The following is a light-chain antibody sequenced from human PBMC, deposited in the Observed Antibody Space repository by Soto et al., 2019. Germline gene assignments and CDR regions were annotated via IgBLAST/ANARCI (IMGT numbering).Light chain of an antibody. Sequence: QSALAQPASVSGSLGQSITISCTGTSSDVGGYNYVSWYQQHPGEAPKLMIYEVSYRPSGVSNRFSGSKSGNTASLTISGLQVEDEADYYCSSYTGSSTYVFGGGTKVTVL. CDR3: SSYTGSSTYV. V-gene: IGLV2-14*01. CDR2: EVS. CDR1: SSDVGGYNY. J-gene: IGLJ1*01.